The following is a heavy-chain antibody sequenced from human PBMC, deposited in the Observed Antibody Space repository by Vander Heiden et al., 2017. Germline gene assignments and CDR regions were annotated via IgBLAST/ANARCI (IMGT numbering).Heavy chain of an antibody. Sequence: QVTLKESGPVLVKPTETLTLTCTVSGFSLSNARMGVSWIRQPPGKALEWLAHIFSNDEKSYSTSLKSRLTISKDTSKSQVVLTMTNMDPVDTATYYCARIQSYYDFWRGYYVAFDYWGQGTLVTVSS. V-gene: IGHV2-26*01. CDR1: GFSLSNARMG. D-gene: IGHD3-3*01. CDR3: ARIQSYYDFWRGYYVAFDY. CDR2: IFSNDEK. J-gene: IGHJ4*02.